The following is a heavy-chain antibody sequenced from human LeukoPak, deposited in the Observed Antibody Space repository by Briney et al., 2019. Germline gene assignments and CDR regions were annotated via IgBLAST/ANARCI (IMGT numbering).Heavy chain of an antibody. V-gene: IGHV3-30*18. CDR1: GFTFSSYG. J-gene: IGHJ5*02. Sequence: GRSLRLSCAASGFTFSSYGMHWVRQAPGKGLEWVAVISYDGSNKYYADSVKGRFTISRDNSKNTLYLQMNSLRAEDTAVYYCAKDRFVAAAENRGVLDPWGQGTLVTVSS. D-gene: IGHD6-13*01. CDR2: ISYDGSNK. CDR3: AKDRFVAAAENRGVLDP.